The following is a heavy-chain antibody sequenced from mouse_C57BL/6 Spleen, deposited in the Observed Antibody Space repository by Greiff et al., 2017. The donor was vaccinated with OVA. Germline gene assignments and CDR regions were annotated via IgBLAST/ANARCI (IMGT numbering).Heavy chain of an antibody. CDR1: GYTFTSYW. CDR2: IDPSDSYT. V-gene: IGHV1-69*01. Sequence: VQLQQPGAELVMPGASVKLSCKASGYTFTSYWMHWVKQRPGQGLEWIGEIDPSDSYTNYNQKFKGKSTLTVDKSSSTAYMQLSSLTSEDSAVYYCARKGPPYYDYAYWYFDVWGTGTTVTVSS. J-gene: IGHJ1*03. CDR3: ARKGPPYYDYAYWYFDV. D-gene: IGHD2-4*01.